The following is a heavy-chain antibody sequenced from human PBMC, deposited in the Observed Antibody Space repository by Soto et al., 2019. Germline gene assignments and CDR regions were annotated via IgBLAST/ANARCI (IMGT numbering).Heavy chain of an antibody. V-gene: IGHV4-30-2*01. D-gene: IGHD3-22*01. CDR2: IYHSGST. CDR3: ARGITMIVVVPGWFDP. CDR1: GGSISSGGYS. Sequence: QLQLQESGSGLVKPSQTLSLTCAVSGGSISSGGYSWSWIRQPPGKGLEWIGYIYHSGSTYYNPSLKGRVTISVDRSKNQFSLKLSSVTAADTAVYYCARGITMIVVVPGWFDPWGQGTLVTVSS. J-gene: IGHJ5*02.